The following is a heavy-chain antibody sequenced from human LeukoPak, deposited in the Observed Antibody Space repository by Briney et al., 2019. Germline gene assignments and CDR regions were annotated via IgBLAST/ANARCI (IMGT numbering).Heavy chain of an antibody. CDR1: GFTFRSYA. Sequence: GGSLRLSCAASGFTFRSYAMSWVRQAPGKGLDWVSAISGSCGSTYYADSVKGRFTISRDNSKNTLYLQMNSLRAEDTAVYYCAKGGSRARNWFDPWGQGTLVTVSS. V-gene: IGHV3-23*01. J-gene: IGHJ5*02. CDR2: ISGSCGST. CDR3: AKGGSRARNWFDP. D-gene: IGHD1-26*01.